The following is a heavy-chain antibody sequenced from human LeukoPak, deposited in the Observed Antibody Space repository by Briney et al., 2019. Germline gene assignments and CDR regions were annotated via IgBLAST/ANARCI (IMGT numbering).Heavy chain of an antibody. J-gene: IGHJ5*02. D-gene: IGHD2-2*02. CDR1: GGSFSGYY. Sequence: SETLSLTCAVYGGSFSGYYWSWIRQPPGKGLEWIGEINHSGSTNYNPSLKSRVTISVDTSKNQFSLKLSSVTAADTAVYYCARRGAVPAAIFNWFDPWGQGTLVTVSS. CDR3: ARRGAVPAAIFNWFDP. CDR2: INHSGST. V-gene: IGHV4-34*01.